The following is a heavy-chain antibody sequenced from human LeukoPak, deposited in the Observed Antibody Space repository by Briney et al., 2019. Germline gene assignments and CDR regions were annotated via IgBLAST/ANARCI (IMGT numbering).Heavy chain of an antibody. Sequence: SDTLSLTCTVSGGSISSYYWSWIRQPAGKGLEWIGRIYTSGSTNYNPSLKSRVTMSVDTSQNHFSLRLSSVTAADSAVYYCARQGGVTMIVVVMRGCWFDPWGQGTLVTVSS. D-gene: IGHD3-22*01. CDR3: ARQGGVTMIVVVMRGCWFDP. CDR1: GGSISSYY. V-gene: IGHV4-4*07. CDR2: IYTSGST. J-gene: IGHJ5*02.